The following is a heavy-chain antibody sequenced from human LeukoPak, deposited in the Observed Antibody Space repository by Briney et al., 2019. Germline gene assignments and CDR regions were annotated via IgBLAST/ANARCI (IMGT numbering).Heavy chain of an antibody. CDR2: INPNSGGT. Sequence: GASVKVSCKASGYPFTGYYMHWVRQAPGQGLEWMGWINPNSGGTNYAQKFQGRVTMTRDTSISTAYMELSRLRSDDTAVYYCAREYCSSTSCSNWFDPWGQGTLVTVSS. CDR1: GYPFTGYY. V-gene: IGHV1-2*02. D-gene: IGHD2-2*01. J-gene: IGHJ5*02. CDR3: AREYCSSTSCSNWFDP.